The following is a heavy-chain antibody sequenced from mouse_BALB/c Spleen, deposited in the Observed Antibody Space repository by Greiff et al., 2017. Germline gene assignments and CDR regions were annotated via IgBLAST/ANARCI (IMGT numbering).Heavy chain of an antibody. CDR1: GFNIKDTY. V-gene: IGHV14-3*02. CDR2: IDPANGNT. J-gene: IGHJ4*01. Sequence: VQLQQSGAELVKPGASVKLSCTASGFNIKDTYMHWVKQRPEQGLEWIGRIDPANGNTKYDPKFQGKATITADTSSNTAYLQLSSLTSEDTAVYYCASSAVVADAMDDWGEGSAVSVSS. CDR3: ASSAVVADAMDD. D-gene: IGHD1-1*01.